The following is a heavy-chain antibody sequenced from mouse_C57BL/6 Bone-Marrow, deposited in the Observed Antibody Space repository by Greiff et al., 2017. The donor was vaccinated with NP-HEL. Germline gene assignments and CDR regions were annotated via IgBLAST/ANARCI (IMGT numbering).Heavy chain of an antibody. CDR1: GYTFTDYY. V-gene: IGHV1-76*01. CDR3: ARGTTVFDY. Sequence: VQLHQSGAELVRPGASVKLSCKASGYTFTDYYINWVKQRPGQGLEWIARIYPGSGNTYYNEKFKGKATLTAEKSSSTAYMQLSSLTSEDSAVYFCARGTTVFDYWGQGTTLTVSS. J-gene: IGHJ2*01. D-gene: IGHD1-1*01. CDR2: IYPGSGNT.